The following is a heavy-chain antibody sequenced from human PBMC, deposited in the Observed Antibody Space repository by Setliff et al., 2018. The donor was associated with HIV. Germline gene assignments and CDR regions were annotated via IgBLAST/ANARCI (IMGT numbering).Heavy chain of an antibody. V-gene: IGHV4-59*01. CDR1: GGSISIYY. CDR3: ARGIAVAGPYFDY. Sequence: SETLSLTCTVSGGSISIYYWSWIRQPPGKGVEWIGYIYYSGSSKNTPSLKSRVTISVDTPKNEFSLKLSSMTAAGTAVYYCARGIAVAGPYFDYGGQGTLVTVSS. D-gene: IGHD6-19*01. J-gene: IGHJ4*02. CDR2: IYYSGSS.